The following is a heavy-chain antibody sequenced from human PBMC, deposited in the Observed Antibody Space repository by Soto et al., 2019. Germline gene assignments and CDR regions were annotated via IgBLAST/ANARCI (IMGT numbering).Heavy chain of an antibody. V-gene: IGHV3-74*01. CDR1: GFTFSSYW. CDR3: ARVSPYSSSWYLRGRGCYYYGMDV. CDR2: INSDGSST. D-gene: IGHD6-13*01. J-gene: IGHJ6*02. Sequence: GGSLRLSCAASGFTFSSYWMHWVRQAPGKGLVWVSRINSDGSSTSYADSVKGRFTISRDNAKNKLYLQMNSLRAEDTAVYYCARVSPYSSSWYLRGRGCYYYGMDVWGQGTTVTVSS.